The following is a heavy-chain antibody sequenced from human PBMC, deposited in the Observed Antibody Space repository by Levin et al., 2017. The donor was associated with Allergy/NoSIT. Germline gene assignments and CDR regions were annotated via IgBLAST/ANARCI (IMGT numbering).Heavy chain of an antibody. CDR2: IYSGGST. CDR3: ARATRYYYDSSGYYLDY. V-gene: IGHV3-53*01. Sequence: GGSLRLSCAASGFTISSNYMSWVRQAPGKGLEWVSVIYSGGSTYYADSVKGRFTISRDNSKNTLYLQMNSLRAEDTAVYYCARATRYYYDSSGYYLDYWGQGTLVTVSS. CDR1: GFTISSNY. J-gene: IGHJ4*02. D-gene: IGHD3-22*01.